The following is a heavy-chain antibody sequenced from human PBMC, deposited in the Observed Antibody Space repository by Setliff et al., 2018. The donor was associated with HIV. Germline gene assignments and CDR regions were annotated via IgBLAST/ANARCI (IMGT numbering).Heavy chain of an antibody. J-gene: IGHJ4*02. Sequence: SVKVSCKASGDIFSYQTYSWVRQAPGQGLEWMGSITPMVGFANYEGKFQGRVTINADASTNTTYLDLTSLRSEDTALYSCARQAGHVGDHFDYWGQGTLVTVSS. CDR2: ITPMVGFA. D-gene: IGHD2-21*01. V-gene: IGHV1-69*02. CDR3: ARQAGHVGDHFDY. CDR1: GDIFSYQT.